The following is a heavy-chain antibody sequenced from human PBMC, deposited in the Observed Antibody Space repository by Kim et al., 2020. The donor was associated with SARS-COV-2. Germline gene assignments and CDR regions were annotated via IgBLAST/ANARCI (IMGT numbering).Heavy chain of an antibody. V-gene: IGHV4-39*07. J-gene: IGHJ4*02. CDR2: IYYSGST. CDR3: ARCDLYQLLPDY. D-gene: IGHD2-2*01. CDR1: GGSISSSSYY. Sequence: SETLSLTCTVSGGSISSSSYYWGWIRQPPGKGLEWIGSIYYSGSTYYNPSLKSRVTISVDTSKNQFSLKLSSVTAADTAVYYCARCDLYQLLPDYWGQGTLVTVSS.